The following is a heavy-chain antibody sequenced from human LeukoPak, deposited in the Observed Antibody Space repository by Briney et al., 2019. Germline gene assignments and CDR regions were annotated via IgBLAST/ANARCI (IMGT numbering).Heavy chain of an antibody. J-gene: IGHJ4*02. CDR2: ISSDGSTT. Sequence: GGSLRLSCAASGFTFSNAWMNWVRQAPGKGLVCVSHISSDGSTTTYADSVKGRFTISRDNARNSLFLEMNSLRVEDTAVYYCARVVRGYSSGWYSSLDYWGQGTLVTVSS. CDR3: ARVVRGYSSGWYSSLDY. CDR1: GFTFSNAW. V-gene: IGHV3-74*01. D-gene: IGHD6-19*01.